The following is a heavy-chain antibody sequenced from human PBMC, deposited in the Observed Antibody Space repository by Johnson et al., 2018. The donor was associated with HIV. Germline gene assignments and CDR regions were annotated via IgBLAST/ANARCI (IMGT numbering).Heavy chain of an antibody. Sequence: VQLVESGGGVVQPGGSLRVSCVASGFTFSDFYMNWIRQAPGKGLEWVSIIYSGDSTYYADSVKGRFTISRDNSKNTLYLQMNSLRPEDTALYYCAKEVPDKFDVWGQGTMVTVSS. V-gene: IGHV3-66*02. CDR1: GFTFSDFY. CDR3: AKEVPDKFDV. J-gene: IGHJ3*01. CDR2: IYSGDST.